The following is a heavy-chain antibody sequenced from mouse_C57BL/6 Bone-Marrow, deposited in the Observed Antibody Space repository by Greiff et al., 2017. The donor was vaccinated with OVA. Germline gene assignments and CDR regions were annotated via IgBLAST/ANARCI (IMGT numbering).Heavy chain of an antibody. J-gene: IGHJ2*01. V-gene: IGHV1-76*01. Sequence: QVQLQQSGAELVRPGASVKLSCKASGYTFTDYYINWVKQRPGQGLEWIARIYPGSGNTYYNEKFKGKATLTAEKSSSTAYMQLSSLTSEDSAVYFCARRGTTREYFDYWGQGTTLTVSS. CDR1: GYTFTDYY. CDR3: ARRGTTREYFDY. D-gene: IGHD2-1*01. CDR2: IYPGSGNT.